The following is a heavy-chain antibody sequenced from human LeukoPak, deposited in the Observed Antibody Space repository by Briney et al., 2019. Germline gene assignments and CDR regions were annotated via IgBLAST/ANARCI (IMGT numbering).Heavy chain of an antibody. D-gene: IGHD6-13*01. CDR3: ARVRVAGSSSWYHYYYYMDV. J-gene: IGHJ6*03. CDR2: IYYSGST. Sequence: PSETLSLTCTVSGGSISSSSYCWGWIRQPPGKGLEWIGSIYYSGSTNYNPSLKSRVTISVDTSKNQFSLKLSSVTAADTAVYYCARVRVAGSSSWYHYYYYMDVWGKGTTVTVSS. V-gene: IGHV4-39*07. CDR1: GGSISSSSYC.